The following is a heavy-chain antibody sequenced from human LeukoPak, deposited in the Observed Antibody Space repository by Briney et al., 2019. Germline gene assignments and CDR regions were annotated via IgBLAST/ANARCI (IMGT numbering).Heavy chain of an antibody. CDR1: GGSISSYH. V-gene: IGHV4-4*07. CDR2: IFASGST. J-gene: IGHJ5*02. Sequence: SETLSLTCTVSGGSISSYHWSWIRQPAGKGLEWIGHIFASGSTNYNPSLKSRVTISVDKSKNQFSLKLSSVTAADTAVCYCVRDSDGAAQFDPWGQGTLVTVSS. D-gene: IGHD6-13*01. CDR3: VRDSDGAAQFDP.